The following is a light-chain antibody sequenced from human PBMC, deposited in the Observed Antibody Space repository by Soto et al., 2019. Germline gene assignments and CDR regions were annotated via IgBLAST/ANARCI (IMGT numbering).Light chain of an antibody. V-gene: IGKV1-5*03. J-gene: IGKJ1*01. CDR3: QQYNNYPWT. CDR1: QNIRTS. Sequence: DIRMTQSPSTLSASVGDRVTITCRAGQNIRTSLAWYQQKPGKAPNLLIYKASTLESGVPSRFSGSGSETEFSLTISSLQPDDFATDYCQQYNNYPWTFGQGTKVEIK. CDR2: KAS.